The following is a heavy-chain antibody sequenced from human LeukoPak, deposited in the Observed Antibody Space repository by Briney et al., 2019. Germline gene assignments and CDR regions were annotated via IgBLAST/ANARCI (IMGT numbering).Heavy chain of an antibody. Sequence: PGGSLRLSCAASGFTFSSYAMSWVRQAPGKGLEWVSAINGGGGSTYYADSVKGRFTISRDNSKNTLYLQMNSLRAEDTAVYYCAKTRGPRFLEWLSVLDYWGQGTLVTVSS. CDR3: AKTRGPRFLEWLSVLDY. CDR1: GFTFSSYA. J-gene: IGHJ4*02. V-gene: IGHV3-23*01. D-gene: IGHD3-3*01. CDR2: INGGGGST.